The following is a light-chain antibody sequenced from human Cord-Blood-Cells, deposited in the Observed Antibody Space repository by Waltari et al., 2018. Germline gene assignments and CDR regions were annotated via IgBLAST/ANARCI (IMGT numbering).Light chain of an antibody. J-gene: IGLJ3*02. V-gene: IGLV2-14*01. CDR2: AVG. CDR3: SSYTSSSTGV. CDR1: SSDVGGYNY. Sequence: QSALTQPASVSGSPGQSITISCTGTSSDVGGYNYAPWYQQHPGKAPKLMIYAVGNLSAGVSNRFSGAKSCNPASLTISGLQAEDEADYYCSSYTSSSTGVFGGGTKLAVL.